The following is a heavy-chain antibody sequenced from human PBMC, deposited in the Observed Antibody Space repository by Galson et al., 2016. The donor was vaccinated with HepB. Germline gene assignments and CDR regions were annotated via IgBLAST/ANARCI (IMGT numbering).Heavy chain of an antibody. V-gene: IGHV4-31*03. CDR2: IYYSGST. Sequence: TLSLTCNVSGGSISVGHHYWSWIRQHPGKGLEWIRYIYYSGSTYYNPSLKSRLTIPVDTSKNQFSLKLRPVTAADTAVYYCARDVVIVLPTATALSYYYYMDVWGKGTTVTVSS. CDR1: GGSISVGHHY. D-gene: IGHD2/OR15-2a*01. CDR3: ARDVVIVLPTATALSYYYYMDV. J-gene: IGHJ6*03.